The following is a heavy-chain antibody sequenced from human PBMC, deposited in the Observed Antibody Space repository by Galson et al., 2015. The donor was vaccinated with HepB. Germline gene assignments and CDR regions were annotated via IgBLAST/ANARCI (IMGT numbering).Heavy chain of an antibody. CDR1: GFTFSSYA. CDR3: AKGRGPDQHFDY. J-gene: IGHJ4*02. D-gene: IGHD2-2*01. CDR2: IGGSGGST. Sequence: SLRLSCAASGFTFSSYAMSWVRQAPGKGLEWVSAIGGSGGSTYYAGSVKGRFTFSKDNSKNTLYLQMNSLRAEGTPVYYCAKGRGPDQHFDYWAREPWSPSPQ. V-gene: IGHV3-23*01.